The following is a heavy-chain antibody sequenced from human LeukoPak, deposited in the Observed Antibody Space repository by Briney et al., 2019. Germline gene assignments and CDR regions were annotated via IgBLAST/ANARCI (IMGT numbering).Heavy chain of an antibody. CDR3: ARDVVAAVGSFDY. CDR2: IYTSGST. Sequence: PSETVSLTCTVSGDSINSFYWSWIRQPAGKGLEWIGRIYTSGSTSYSPSLKSRVTVSVDTSKNQFSLKLSSVTAADTAVYYCARDVVAAVGSFDYWGQGTQVTVSS. V-gene: IGHV4-4*07. D-gene: IGHD2-2*01. J-gene: IGHJ4*02. CDR1: GDSINSFY.